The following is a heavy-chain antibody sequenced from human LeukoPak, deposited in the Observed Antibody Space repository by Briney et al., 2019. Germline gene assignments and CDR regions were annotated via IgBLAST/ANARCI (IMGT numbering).Heavy chain of an antibody. CDR3: ARGRYYYDSSGYWYYFDY. D-gene: IGHD3-22*01. V-gene: IGHV4-34*01. J-gene: IGHJ4*02. Sequence: PSETLSLTCAVYGGSFSGYYWSWIRQPPGKGLEWIGEINHSGSTNYNPSLKSRVTISVDMSKNQFSLKLSSVTAADTAVYYCARGRYYYDSSGYWYYFDYWGQGTLVTVSS. CDR2: INHSGST. CDR1: GGSFSGYY.